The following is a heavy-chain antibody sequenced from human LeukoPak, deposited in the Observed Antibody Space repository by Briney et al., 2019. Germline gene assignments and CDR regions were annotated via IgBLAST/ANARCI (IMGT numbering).Heavy chain of an antibody. V-gene: IGHV3-74*01. J-gene: IGHJ4*02. CDR2: INSDGSST. Sequence: TGGSLRLSCAASGFTFSVYWIHWVRQAPGKGLVWVSRINSDGSSTIYADSVRGRFTISRDNAENTVFLQMNSLRAEDTAVYYCAKCGNSGCHLIDYWGQGTLVTVSS. CDR3: AKCGNSGCHLIDY. D-gene: IGHD5-12*01. CDR1: GFTFSVYW.